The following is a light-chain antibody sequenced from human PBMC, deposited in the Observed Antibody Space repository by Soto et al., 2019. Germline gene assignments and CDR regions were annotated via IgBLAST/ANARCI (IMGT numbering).Light chain of an antibody. CDR3: QKYNSAPLT. Sequence: DVQMTQSPSSLSAFVGDRVTITCRASQGIAPYLAWFQQKPGKVPKLLIYATSTLQSGVPSRFSGSGSGTDFTLTVTSLQPEDVGTYYCQKYNSAPLTFGGGPNVQIK. CDR2: ATS. V-gene: IGKV1-27*01. CDR1: QGIAPY. J-gene: IGKJ4*01.